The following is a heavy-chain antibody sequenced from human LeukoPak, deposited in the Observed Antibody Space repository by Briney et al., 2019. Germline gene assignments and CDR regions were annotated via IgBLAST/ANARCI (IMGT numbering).Heavy chain of an antibody. CDR3: ARDSAGNDY. CDR1: GFTFSTYW. Sequence: GGSLRLSCAASGFTFSTYWMSWVRQAPGKGLEWVANIKQDGSEKYYVDSVKGRFTISRDNAKNSLYLQMNSLRAEDAAMYYCARDSAGNDYWGQGTLVTVSS. CDR2: IKQDGSEK. J-gene: IGHJ4*02. D-gene: IGHD6-13*01. V-gene: IGHV3-7*01.